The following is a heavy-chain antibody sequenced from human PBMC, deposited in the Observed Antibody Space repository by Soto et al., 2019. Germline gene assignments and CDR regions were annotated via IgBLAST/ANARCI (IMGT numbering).Heavy chain of an antibody. D-gene: IGHD5-12*01. CDR3: ARSAKKTWLPDF. CDR2: INAGNGNT. Sequence: ASVKVSCKASGLSFIDYSILWVRQAPGQSLEWLGWINAGNGNTKYSHKFQDRVTITSDTSATTTYMELRSLRSEDTAVFYCARSAKKTWLPDFWGQGTLVTVS. CDR1: GLSFIDYS. J-gene: IGHJ1*01. V-gene: IGHV1-3*01.